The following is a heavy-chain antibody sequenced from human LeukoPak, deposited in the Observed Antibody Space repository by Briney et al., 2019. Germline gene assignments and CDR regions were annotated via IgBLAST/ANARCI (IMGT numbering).Heavy chain of an antibody. D-gene: IGHD4-17*01. CDR1: GFTFDDYA. CDR3: TRNTVTVHFDY. V-gene: IGHV3-49*03. CDR2: NRSKAFGGTP. J-gene: IGHJ4*02. Sequence: AGGSLRLSCSASGFTFDDYAVSWFRQAPGKGLEWVGFNRSKAFGGTPEYAASVRGRFTISRDDSKSIAYLQMNSLKTEDTAVYYCTRNTVTVHFDYWSQGTLVTVSS.